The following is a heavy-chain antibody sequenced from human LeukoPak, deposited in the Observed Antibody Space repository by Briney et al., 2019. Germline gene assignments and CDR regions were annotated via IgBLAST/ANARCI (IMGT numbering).Heavy chain of an antibody. V-gene: IGHV1-69*04. CDR3: ARVFGAIVATVGNNWFDP. J-gene: IGHJ5*02. CDR2: IIPILGIA. Sequence: ASVKVSCKASGGTFSSYAISWVRQAPGQGLEWMGRIIPILGIANYAQKFQGRVTITADKSTSTAYMELRSLRSEDTAVYYCARVFGAIVATVGNNWFDPWGQGTLVTVSS. CDR1: GGTFSSYA. D-gene: IGHD5-12*01.